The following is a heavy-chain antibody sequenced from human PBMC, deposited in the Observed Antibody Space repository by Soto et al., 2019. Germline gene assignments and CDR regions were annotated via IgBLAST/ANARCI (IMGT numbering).Heavy chain of an antibody. D-gene: IGHD2-21*01. CDR2: IFGSGAPT. V-gene: IGHV3-23*01. CDR3: TREASSCGFAFDL. J-gene: IGHJ3*01. Sequence: EVQLLESGGGLVQPGGSLRLSCAASGFTFSHYAMSWVRQASGKGLQWVSTIFGSGAPTHYADSVKGRFGISRDNSNNMLFQEMNSLKDEDTAVYYSTREASSCGFAFDLCGQGTRVAVSS. CDR1: GFTFSHYA.